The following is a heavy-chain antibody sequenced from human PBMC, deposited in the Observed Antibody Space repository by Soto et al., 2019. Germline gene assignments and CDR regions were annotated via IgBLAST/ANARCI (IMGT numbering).Heavy chain of an antibody. J-gene: IGHJ6*02. CDR1: GASVSTYDYH. CDR2: VFYSGNT. Sequence: QVQLQESGPGLVKPLQTLSLTCTVSGASVSTYDYHWAWIRQHPEGGLEWIGYVFYSGNTYYNPSLRGRISISLDTSMNQFSLRLTSVTAADTAVYFCARDSPPPPFFNYYGLDVWGPGTTVTVSS. V-gene: IGHV4-31*03. CDR3: ARDSPPPPFFNYYGLDV.